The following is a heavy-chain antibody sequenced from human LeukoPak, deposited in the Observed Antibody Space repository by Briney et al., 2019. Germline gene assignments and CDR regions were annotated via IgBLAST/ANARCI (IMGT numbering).Heavy chain of an antibody. D-gene: IGHD6-13*01. CDR2: IIPIFGTA. CDR3: ATHKSSSWRNNWFDP. CDR1: GGTFNTYA. J-gene: IGHJ5*02. Sequence: SVKVSCKASGGTFNTYAISWVRQAPGQGLEWMGRIIPIFGTANYAQKFQGRVTITTDESTSTAYMELSSLRSEDTAVYYCATHKSSSWRNNWFDPWAREPWSPSPQ. V-gene: IGHV1-69*05.